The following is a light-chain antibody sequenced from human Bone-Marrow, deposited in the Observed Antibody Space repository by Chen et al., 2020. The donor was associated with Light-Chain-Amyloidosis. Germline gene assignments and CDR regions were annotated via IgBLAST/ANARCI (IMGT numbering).Light chain of an antibody. CDR2: DDS. CDR1: NIGSTS. Sequence: SSVLTQPSSVSVAPGQTAPIACGGNNIGSTSVHWYQQTPGQAPLLVVYDDSDRPSGIPERLSGCKSGNTATLTISRVEAGDEADYYCQVWDRSSDRPVFGGGTKLTVL. CDR3: QVWDRSSDRPV. J-gene: IGLJ3*02. V-gene: IGLV3-21*02.